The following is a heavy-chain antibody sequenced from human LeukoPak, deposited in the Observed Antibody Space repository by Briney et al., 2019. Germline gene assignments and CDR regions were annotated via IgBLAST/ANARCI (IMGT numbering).Heavy chain of an antibody. CDR1: GDSIGSHY. D-gene: IGHD3-22*01. Sequence: PSETLSLTCTVSGDSIGSHYWSWIRQPPGKGLEWIGYIFYVGSTNYNPSLMSRVTISVDTSKNQFSLKLNSVTAADTAVYYCATDYYDSRGEAFDIWGQGTMVTVSS. J-gene: IGHJ3*02. CDR2: IFYVGST. V-gene: IGHV4-59*11. CDR3: ATDYYDSRGEAFDI.